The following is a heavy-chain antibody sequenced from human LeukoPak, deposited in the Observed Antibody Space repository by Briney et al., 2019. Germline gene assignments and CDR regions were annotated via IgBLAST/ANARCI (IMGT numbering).Heavy chain of an antibody. CDR1: GGSISRYY. J-gene: IGHJ4*02. CDR3: ARVVGNTNFDS. D-gene: IGHD2-21*01. CDR2: IYYSGTT. Sequence: SETLSLTCTVSGGSISRYYWSWIRLPLGKGLEWIGYIYYSGTTNYNPSLKSRVTISVDTSRNQLSLRLSSVTAADTAMYYCARVVGNTNFDSWGQGALVTVSS. V-gene: IGHV4-59*01.